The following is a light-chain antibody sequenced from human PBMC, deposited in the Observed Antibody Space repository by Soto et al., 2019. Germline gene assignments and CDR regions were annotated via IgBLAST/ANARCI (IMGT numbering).Light chain of an antibody. V-gene: IGLV2-14*03. CDR1: SGDVGGYNY. CDR2: DVS. CDR3: SSYISPSTLNV. Sequence: QSALTQPASVSGSPGHSITISCSGTSGDVGGYNYVSWYQQHPGKAPKLMIYDVSNRPSGVSNRFSGSKSGNTASLTISGLQAGVEADYYCSSYISPSTLNVFGTGTKLTVL. J-gene: IGLJ1*01.